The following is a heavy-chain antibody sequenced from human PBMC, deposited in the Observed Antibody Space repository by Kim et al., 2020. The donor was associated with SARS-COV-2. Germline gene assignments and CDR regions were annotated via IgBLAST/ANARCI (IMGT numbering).Heavy chain of an antibody. CDR1: GFTFSSYG. V-gene: IGHV3-30*18. J-gene: IGHJ6*02. D-gene: IGHD3-9*01. CDR3: AKDNYDILTTDV. Sequence: GGSPRLSCAASGFTFSSYGMHWVRQAPGKGLEWVAVISYDGSNKYYADSVKGRFTISRDNSKNTLYLQMNSLRAEDTAVYYCAKDNYDILTTDVWGQGTTVTVSS. CDR2: ISYDGSNK.